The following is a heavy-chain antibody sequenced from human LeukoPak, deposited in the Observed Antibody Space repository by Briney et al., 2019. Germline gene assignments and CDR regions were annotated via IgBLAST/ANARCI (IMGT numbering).Heavy chain of an antibody. CDR3: AREKLGPYYYMDV. V-gene: IGHV1-18*01. CDR2: ISAYNGNT. Sequence: GASVKVSCKASGYTFTSYGISWVRQAPGQGLEWTGWISAYNGNTNYAQKFQGRVTITADKSTSTAYMELSSLRSEDTAVYYCAREKLGPYYYMDVWGKGTTVTISS. CDR1: GYTFTSYG. D-gene: IGHD7-27*01. J-gene: IGHJ6*03.